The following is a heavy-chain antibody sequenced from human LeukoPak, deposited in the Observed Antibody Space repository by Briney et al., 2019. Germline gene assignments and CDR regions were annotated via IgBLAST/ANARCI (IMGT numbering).Heavy chain of an antibody. V-gene: IGHV3-30*03. J-gene: IGHJ4*02. CDR1: GFTFSSYA. CDR2: ISYDGTNK. Sequence: GGSLRLSCAASGFTFSSYAMTWVRQAPGKGLEWVAIISYDGTNKYYADSVKGRFTISRDNARNSLYLQMNSLRAEDTAIYYCARVDAALDYWGQGTLVTVSS. D-gene: IGHD6-6*01. CDR3: ARVDAALDY.